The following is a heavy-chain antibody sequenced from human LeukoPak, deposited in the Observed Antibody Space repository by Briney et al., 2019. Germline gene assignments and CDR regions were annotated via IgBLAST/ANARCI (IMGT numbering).Heavy chain of an antibody. V-gene: IGHV1-18*01. D-gene: IGHD6-19*01. Sequence: GASVKVSCKASGYTFTSYGISWVRQAPGQGLEWMGWISAYNANTNYAQKLQGRVTMTTDTSTSTAYMELRSLRSDDTAVYYCARDGYSSGWFYFDYWGQGTLVTVSS. CDR3: ARDGYSSGWFYFDY. CDR2: ISAYNANT. CDR1: GYTFTSYG. J-gene: IGHJ4*02.